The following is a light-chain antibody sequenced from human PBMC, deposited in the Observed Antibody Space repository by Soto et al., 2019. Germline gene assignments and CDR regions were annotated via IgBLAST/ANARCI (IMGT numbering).Light chain of an antibody. J-gene: IGKJ1*01. CDR2: FGS. CDR3: MQAQQTPPT. CDR1: QSLLQSNGYNY. Sequence: DIVMTQSPLSLPVTPGEPASISCNSSQSLLQSNGYNYLDWYLQKPGQSPQLLIYFGSYRASGVPDRFSGSASGTDFTLQIRRVEAEDVAIYYCMQAQQTPPTFGQGTKVQIK. V-gene: IGKV2-28*01.